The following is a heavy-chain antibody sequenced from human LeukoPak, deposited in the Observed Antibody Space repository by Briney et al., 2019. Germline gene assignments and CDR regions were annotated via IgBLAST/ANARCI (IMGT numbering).Heavy chain of an antibody. J-gene: IGHJ4*02. V-gene: IGHV4-34*01. D-gene: IGHD2-2*01. Sequence: SETLSLTCAVYGVSFRGYYWSWIRQPPGKGLEWIGEINHSGSTNYNPSLKSRVTISLDTSMKKFSLRLNSVTAADTAVYYCASTERCSTTCPLDYWGQGTLVTVSS. CDR1: GVSFRGYY. CDR2: INHSGST. CDR3: ASTERCSTTCPLDY.